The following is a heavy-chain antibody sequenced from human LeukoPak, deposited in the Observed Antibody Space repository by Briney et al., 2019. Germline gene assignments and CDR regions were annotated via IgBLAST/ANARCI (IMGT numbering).Heavy chain of an antibody. CDR3: ARVVAAAGNNWFDP. J-gene: IGHJ5*02. V-gene: IGHV4-30-4*07. D-gene: IGHD6-13*01. CDR2: IHDSGST. CDR1: GDSISSGGYS. Sequence: SEALSLTCAVSGDSISSGGYSWSWIRQPPGKGLEWIAYIHDSGSTYNNPSLKTRLSISIDTSKNQFSLKLNSVTAADTAVYYCARVVAAAGNNWFDPWGQGTLVTVSS.